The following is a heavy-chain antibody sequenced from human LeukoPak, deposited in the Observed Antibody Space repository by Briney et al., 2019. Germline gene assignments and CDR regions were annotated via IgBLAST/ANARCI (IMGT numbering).Heavy chain of an antibody. V-gene: IGHV1-2*02. CDR3: ARDHVGYCSSTSCYYFDY. J-gene: IGHJ4*02. CDR2: INPKSGGT. CDR1: GYTFTGYY. D-gene: IGHD2-2*01. Sequence: ASVKVSCKASGYTFTGYYMHWVRQAPGQGLEWVGWINPKSGGTNYAQKFQGRVTMTRDTSISTAYMELSRLRSDDTAVYYCARDHVGYCSSTSCYYFDYWGQGTLVTVSS.